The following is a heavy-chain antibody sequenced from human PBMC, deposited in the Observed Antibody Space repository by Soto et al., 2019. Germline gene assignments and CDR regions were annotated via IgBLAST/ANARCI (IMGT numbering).Heavy chain of an antibody. CDR3: ARVRGVVPAAMGNYFDY. CDR1: GGTFSSYT. V-gene: IGHV1-69*02. D-gene: IGHD2-2*01. J-gene: IGHJ4*02. Sequence: QVQLVQSGAEVQKPGSSVKVSCKASGGTFSSYTISWVRQAPGQGLEWMGRIIPILGIANYAQKFQGRVTITADKSTSTAYMELSSLRSEDTAVYYCARVRGVVPAAMGNYFDYWGQGTLVTVSS. CDR2: IIPILGIA.